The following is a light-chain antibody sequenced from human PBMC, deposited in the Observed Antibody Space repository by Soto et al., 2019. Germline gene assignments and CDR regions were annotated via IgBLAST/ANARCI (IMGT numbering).Light chain of an antibody. CDR2: GAS. CDR3: QQYGSSPRT. V-gene: IGKV3-20*01. Sequence: VLTESTGTLSLSQGERATLSCRASQSVSSGFLAWYQQKLGQAPRLLIYGASSRATGIPDRFSGSGSGADFTLTINRLEPEEFAVYYCQQYGSSPRTFGQGTRVDIK. CDR1: QSVSSGF. J-gene: IGKJ1*01.